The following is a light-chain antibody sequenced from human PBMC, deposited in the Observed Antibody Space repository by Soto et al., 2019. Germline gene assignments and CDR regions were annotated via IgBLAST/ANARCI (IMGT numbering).Light chain of an antibody. CDR3: QQSYSTPPIT. CDR2: NTS. CDR1: QSIITY. V-gene: IGKV1-39*01. Sequence: IQMTQSPSSLSASVGHRVTITCRASQSIITYLNWYQQKPGKAPKLLIYNTSNLQSGVPSRFSGSGSGTDVTLTISSLHPDDFATYYCQQSYSTPPITFGQGTRLEIK. J-gene: IGKJ5*01.